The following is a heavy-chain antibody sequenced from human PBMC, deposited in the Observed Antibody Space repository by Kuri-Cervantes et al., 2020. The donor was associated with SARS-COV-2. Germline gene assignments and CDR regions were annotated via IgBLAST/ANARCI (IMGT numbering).Heavy chain of an antibody. J-gene: IGHJ4*02. D-gene: IGHD2-2*01. CDR3: GRDLDCSSTSCYRLFDY. CDR1: GFPFGDYA. V-gene: IGHV3-49*03. CDR2: IRSKPYGGTT. Sequence: SLKISCTASGFPFGDYAMNWFRQAPGKGLEWVGFIRSKPYGGTTEYAASVKGRFTISRDDSKSIAYLQMNSLKTEDTAVYYCGRDLDCSSTSCYRLFDYWGQGTLVTVSS.